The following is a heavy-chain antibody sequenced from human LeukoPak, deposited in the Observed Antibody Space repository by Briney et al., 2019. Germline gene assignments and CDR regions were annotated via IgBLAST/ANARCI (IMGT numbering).Heavy chain of an antibody. CDR2: INHSGST. CDR1: GGSFSGYY. D-gene: IGHD2-15*01. Sequence: NPSETLSLTCAVYGGSFSGYYWSWIRQPPGKGLEWIGEINHSGSTNYNPSLKSRVTISVDTSKNQFSLKLSSVTAADTAVYYCARGSARGYCSGRSCYSYYYYYGMDVWGQGTTVTVSS. V-gene: IGHV4-34*01. CDR3: ARGSARGYCSGRSCYSYYYYYGMDV. J-gene: IGHJ6*02.